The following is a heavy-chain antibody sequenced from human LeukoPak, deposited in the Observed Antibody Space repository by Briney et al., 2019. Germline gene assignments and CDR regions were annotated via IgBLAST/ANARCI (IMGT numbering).Heavy chain of an antibody. CDR2: IYYSGST. Sequence: SETLSLTCTVSGGSVSSGSYYWSWIRQPPGKGLEWIGYIYYSGSTNYNPSLKSRVTISVDTSKNQFSLKLSSVTAADTAVYYCVGGSSWYYFDYWGQGTLVTVSS. CDR1: GGSVSSGSYY. J-gene: IGHJ4*02. D-gene: IGHD6-13*01. V-gene: IGHV4-61*01. CDR3: VGGSSWYYFDY.